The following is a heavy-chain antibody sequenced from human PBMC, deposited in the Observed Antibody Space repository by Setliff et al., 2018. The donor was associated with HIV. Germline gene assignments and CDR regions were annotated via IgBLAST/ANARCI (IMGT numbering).Heavy chain of an antibody. Sequence: FGPTLVNPTQTLTLTCTFSGFSLSTSGMCVSWIRQPPGKALEWLARIDWDDDKYYSTSLKTRLTISKDTSKNQVVLKMTNMDPVDTATYYCVRMISYSPYFDYWGQGTLVTVS. V-gene: IGHV2-70*11. J-gene: IGHJ4*02. D-gene: IGHD1-26*01. CDR3: VRMISYSPYFDY. CDR1: GFSLSTSGMC. CDR2: IDWDDDK.